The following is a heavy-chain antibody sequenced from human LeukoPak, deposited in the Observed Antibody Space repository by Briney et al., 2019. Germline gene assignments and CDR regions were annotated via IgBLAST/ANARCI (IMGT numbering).Heavy chain of an antibody. CDR2: IIPIFGTA. Sequence: SVKVSCNASRGTFSSYAISWVRQAPGQGLEWMGGIIPIFGTANYAQKFQGRVTITADESTSTAYMELSSLRSEDTAVYYCATNGGYASDIWGQGTMVTVSS. J-gene: IGHJ3*02. CDR3: ATNGGYASDI. V-gene: IGHV1-69*01. D-gene: IGHD3-16*01. CDR1: RGTFSSYA.